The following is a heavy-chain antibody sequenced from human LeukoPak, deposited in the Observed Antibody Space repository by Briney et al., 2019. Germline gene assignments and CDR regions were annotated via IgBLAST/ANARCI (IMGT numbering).Heavy chain of an antibody. Sequence: ASVKVSCKTSGYTFTTYGISWVRQAPGQGLEWMGWISGSNGNTKYAQKVQGRVTMTTDTSATTAYMEVRSLRSDDTAVYYCARDRDRMVQGVTALFDYWGQGTLVTVSS. CDR3: ARDRDRMVQGVTALFDY. V-gene: IGHV1-18*04. J-gene: IGHJ4*02. D-gene: IGHD3-10*01. CDR1: GYTFTTYG. CDR2: ISGSNGNT.